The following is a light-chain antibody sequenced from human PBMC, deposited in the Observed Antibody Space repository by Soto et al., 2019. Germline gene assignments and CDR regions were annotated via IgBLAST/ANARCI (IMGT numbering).Light chain of an antibody. CDR1: SSNIGAGYD. CDR2: GNS. J-gene: IGLJ3*02. V-gene: IGLV1-40*01. Sequence: QSVLTQPPSVSGAPGQRVTISSTGSSSNIGAGYDVHWYQQLPGTAPKLLIYGNSNRPSGVPDRFSGSKSGTSASLAITGLQAEDEADYYCQSYDSSLSGHWVFGGGTKLTVL. CDR3: QSYDSSLSGHWV.